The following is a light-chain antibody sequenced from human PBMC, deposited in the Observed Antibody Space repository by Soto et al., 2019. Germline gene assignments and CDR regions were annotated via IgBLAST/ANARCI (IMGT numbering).Light chain of an antibody. CDR1: QSVSSSY. CDR2: GAS. Sequence: EFVLTQSPGTLSLSPGERATLSCRASQSVSSSYLAWYLQKPGQPPRILIYGASNRATDIPDRFSGSGSGTDFTLPISRLEPEDFAVFYCQYHGNSHWTFGQGTKVEIK. CDR3: QYHGNSHWT. J-gene: IGKJ1*01. V-gene: IGKV3-20*01.